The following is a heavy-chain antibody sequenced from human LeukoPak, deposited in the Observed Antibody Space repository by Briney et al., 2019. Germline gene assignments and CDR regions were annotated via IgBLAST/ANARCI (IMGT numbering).Heavy chain of an antibody. CDR3: VKATGSSSWYNWFDP. CDR2: IYSGGST. V-gene: IGHV3-53*05. J-gene: IGHJ5*02. CDR1: GLTGSSNY. D-gene: IGHD6-13*01. Sequence: GGSLRLSCAASGLTGSSNYMSWVRQAPGKGLEWVSVIYSGGSTYYADSVKGRFTSSRDNSKNTVYLQMSSLRAEDTVVYYCVKATGSSSWYNWFDPWGQGTLVTVSS.